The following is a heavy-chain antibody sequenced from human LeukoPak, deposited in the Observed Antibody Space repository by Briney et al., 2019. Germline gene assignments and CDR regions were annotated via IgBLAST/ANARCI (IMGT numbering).Heavy chain of an antibody. V-gene: IGHV4-59*01. CDR2: IYYSGST. D-gene: IGHD3-10*01. CDR3: ARAYGSGTLIGGFDY. J-gene: IGHJ4*02. CDR1: GGSISSYY. Sequence: SETLSLTCTVSGGSISSYYWSWIRQPPGKGLEWIGYIYYSGSTNYNPSLKSRVTISVDTSKNQFSLKLSSVTAADTAVYYCARAYGSGTLIGGFDYWGQGTLVTVSS.